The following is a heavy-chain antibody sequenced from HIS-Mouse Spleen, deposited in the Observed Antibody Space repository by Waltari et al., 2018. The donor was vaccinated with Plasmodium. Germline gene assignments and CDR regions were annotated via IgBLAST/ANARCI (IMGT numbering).Heavy chain of an antibody. D-gene: IGHD6-6*01. CDR3: ARGMKSSSSAFDI. Sequence: EVQLVESGGGLIQPGGSLRLSCAASGFTVSINYMSWVRQAPGKGLEWVSVIYSGGSTYYADSVKGRFTISRDNSKNTLYLQMNSLRAEDTAVYYCARGMKSSSSAFDIWGQGTMVTVSS. V-gene: IGHV3-53*01. CDR1: GFTVSINY. CDR2: IYSGGST. J-gene: IGHJ3*02.